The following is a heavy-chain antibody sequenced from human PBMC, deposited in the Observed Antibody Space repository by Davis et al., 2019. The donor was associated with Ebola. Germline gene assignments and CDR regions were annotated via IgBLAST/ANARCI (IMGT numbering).Heavy chain of an antibody. J-gene: IGHJ4*02. V-gene: IGHV3-23*01. CDR2: ISGSGGST. CDR1: GFTFSSYA. CDR3: AKSYDIPFSTFDY. D-gene: IGHD3-22*01. Sequence: GGSLRLSCAASGFTFSSYAMSWVRQAPGKGLEWVSAISGSGGSTYYADSVKGRFTISRDNSKNTLYRQMNSLRAEDTAVYYCAKSYDIPFSTFDYWGQGTLVTVSS.